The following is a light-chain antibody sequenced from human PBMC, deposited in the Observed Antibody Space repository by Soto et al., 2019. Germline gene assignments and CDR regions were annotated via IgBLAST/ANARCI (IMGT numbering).Light chain of an antibody. J-gene: IGKJ2*01. V-gene: IGKV1-39*01. CDR3: QQSYSTPPYT. CDR1: QSISSY. Sequence: DIQMTQSPSSLSASVGDRVTITCRASQSISSYLNWYQQKPGKAPKLLIYAASSLQSGVPSRFSGSGSGTDVTLTISSLQPEDFATYYCQQSYSTPPYTFGQRTKLEIK. CDR2: AAS.